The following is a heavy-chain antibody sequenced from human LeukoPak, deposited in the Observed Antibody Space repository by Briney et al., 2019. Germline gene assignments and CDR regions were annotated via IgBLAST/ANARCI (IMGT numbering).Heavy chain of an antibody. J-gene: IGHJ5*02. CDR1: GFTFSSYS. D-gene: IGHD1-26*01. Sequence: PGGSLRLSCAASGFTFSSYSMNWVRQAPGKGLEWVSSISGSSSYIYYADSVKGRFTISRHNAKNSLYLQMNSLRAEDTAVYYCAKVFDSGSINWFDPWGQGTLVTVSS. V-gene: IGHV3-21*04. CDR2: ISGSSSYI. CDR3: AKVFDSGSINWFDP.